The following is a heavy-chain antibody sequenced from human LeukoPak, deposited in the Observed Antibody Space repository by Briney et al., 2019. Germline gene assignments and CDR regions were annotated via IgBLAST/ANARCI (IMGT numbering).Heavy chain of an antibody. Sequence: SETLSLTCTVAGGSISDYSRSWIRQPPGKGLEWLGNIYYSGSANHNPSLKSRVTISRDTSKNQFSLKLTSVTTADTAVYYCARAGGVKTAALDLDYWGQGTLVTVSS. V-gene: IGHV4-59*01. CDR2: IYYSGSA. CDR1: GGSISDYS. D-gene: IGHD6-25*01. J-gene: IGHJ4*02. CDR3: ARAGGVKTAALDLDY.